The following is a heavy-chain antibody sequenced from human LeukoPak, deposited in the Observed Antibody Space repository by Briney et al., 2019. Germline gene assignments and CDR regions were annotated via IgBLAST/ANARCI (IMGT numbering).Heavy chain of an antibody. CDR2: INHSGSA. CDR3: ARGTLRWFGELLSYFDY. Sequence: SETLSLTCAGYGGSFTTYYWSWIRQPPGKGLEWIGEINHSGSANYNPSLKSRVTILLDTSKNQFSLKLSSVTAADTAVYYCARGTLRWFGELLSYFDYWGQGTLVTVSS. V-gene: IGHV4-34*01. CDR1: GGSFTTYY. J-gene: IGHJ4*02. D-gene: IGHD3-10*01.